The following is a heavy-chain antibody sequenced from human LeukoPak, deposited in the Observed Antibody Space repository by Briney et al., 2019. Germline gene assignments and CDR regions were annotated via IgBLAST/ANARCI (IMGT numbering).Heavy chain of an antibody. Sequence: GESLKISCKGSGYGFSAYWIGWVRQVPGKGPGWIGIIYPGDSETKYSPSFQGRVTISADKSISTAYLQWSSLKTSDTAMYYRARREYGDWALDSWGQGTLVTVSS. J-gene: IGHJ4*02. CDR1: GYGFSAYW. D-gene: IGHD4-17*01. CDR3: ARREYGDWALDS. V-gene: IGHV5-51*01. CDR2: IYPGDSET.